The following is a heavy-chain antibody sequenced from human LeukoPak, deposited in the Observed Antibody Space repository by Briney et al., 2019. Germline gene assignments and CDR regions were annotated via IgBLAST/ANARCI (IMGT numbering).Heavy chain of an antibody. V-gene: IGHV3-23*01. CDR1: GFTFSSYA. D-gene: IGHD2-2*01. J-gene: IGHJ6*02. CDR2: ISGSGGST. Sequence: GGSLRLSCAASGFTFSSYAMSWVRQAPGKGLEWVSAISGSGGSTYYADSVKGRFTISRDNSKNTLYLQMNSLRAEDTAVYYCAKDLGGYCSSTSCPDYYYGMDVWGQGTTVTVSS. CDR3: AKDLGGYCSSTSCPDYYYGMDV.